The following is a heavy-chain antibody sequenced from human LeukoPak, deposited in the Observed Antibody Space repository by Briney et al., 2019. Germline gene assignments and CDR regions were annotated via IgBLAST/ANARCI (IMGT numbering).Heavy chain of an antibody. CDR2: IESSGAT. J-gene: IGHJ4*02. Sequence: SETLSLTCTVSGGSISSSGYYWGWIRQPPGKGLEWIGSIESSGATFYIPSLKGRITISSDTSKNQFSLELNSVTAADTAVYYCANKVYCSTTSCYHAGYWGQGTLVTVSS. CDR1: GGSISSSGYY. V-gene: IGHV4-39*07. D-gene: IGHD2-2*01. CDR3: ANKVYCSTTSCYHAGY.